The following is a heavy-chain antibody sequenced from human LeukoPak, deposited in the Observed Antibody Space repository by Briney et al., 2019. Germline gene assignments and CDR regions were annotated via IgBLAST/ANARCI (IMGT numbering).Heavy chain of an antibody. CDR1: GFIVSRNY. Sequence: GGSLRLSCAASGFIVSRNYMTWVRQAPGKGLEWVSVIYSDGDTYYVDSVKGRFTISRDNSKNTLYLQMNSLRAEDTAVYYCARGPWASFDYWGQGTLVTVSS. CDR3: ARGPWASFDY. J-gene: IGHJ4*02. V-gene: IGHV3-66*01. D-gene: IGHD3-16*01. CDR2: IYSDGDT.